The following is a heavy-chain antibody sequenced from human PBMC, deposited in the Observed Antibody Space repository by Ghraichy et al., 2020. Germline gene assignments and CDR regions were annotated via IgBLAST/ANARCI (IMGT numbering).Heavy chain of an antibody. CDR1: GGSISSYY. Sequence: SETLSLTCTVSGGSISSYYWSWIRQPPGKGLEWIGYIYYSGSTNYNPSLKSRVTISVDTSKNQFSLKLSSVTAADTAVYYCARENWNYYYGMDVWGQGTTVTVSS. V-gene: IGHV4-59*01. J-gene: IGHJ6*02. D-gene: IGHD1-1*01. CDR3: ARENWNYYYGMDV. CDR2: IYYSGST.